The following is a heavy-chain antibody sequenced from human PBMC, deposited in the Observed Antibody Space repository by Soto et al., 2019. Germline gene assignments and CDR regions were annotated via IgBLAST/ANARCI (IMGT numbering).Heavy chain of an antibody. CDR1: GGSFSGYY. Sequence: PSETLSLTCAVYGGSFSGYYWSWIRQPPGKGLEWIGEINHSGSTNYNPSLKRRVTISVDTSKNQFSLKLSSVTAADTAVYYCARGQTYYDFWSGPYGMDVWGQGTTVTVSS. D-gene: IGHD3-3*01. V-gene: IGHV4-34*01. CDR3: ARGQTYYDFWSGPYGMDV. CDR2: INHSGST. J-gene: IGHJ6*02.